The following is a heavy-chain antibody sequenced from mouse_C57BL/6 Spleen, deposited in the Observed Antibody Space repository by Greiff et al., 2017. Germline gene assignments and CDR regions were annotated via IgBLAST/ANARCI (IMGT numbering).Heavy chain of an antibody. V-gene: IGHV1-4*01. D-gene: IGHD2-4*01. J-gene: IGHJ2*01. Sequence: QVQLQQSGAELARPGASVKMSCKASGYTFTSYTMHWVKQRPGRGLDWIGYINPSSGCTKYNQKFKDKAPLTVDKSSSTAYMRLSSLPSEDSAVYYCAREYGDYEYAPYFDYWGQGTTLTVSS. CDR1: GYTFTSYT. CDR2: INPSSGCT. CDR3: AREYGDYEYAPYFDY.